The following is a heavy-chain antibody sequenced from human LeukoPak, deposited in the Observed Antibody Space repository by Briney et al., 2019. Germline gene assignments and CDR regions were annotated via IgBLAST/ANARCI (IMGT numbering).Heavy chain of an antibody. J-gene: IGHJ5*02. CDR3: AREDDILTLDP. Sequence: SWVRQAPGKGLEWIGYIYYSGSTYYNPSLKSRVTISVDTSKNQFSLKLSSVTAADTAVYYCAREDDILTLDPWGQGTLVTVSS. V-gene: IGHV4-30-4*01. D-gene: IGHD3-9*01. CDR2: IYYSGST.